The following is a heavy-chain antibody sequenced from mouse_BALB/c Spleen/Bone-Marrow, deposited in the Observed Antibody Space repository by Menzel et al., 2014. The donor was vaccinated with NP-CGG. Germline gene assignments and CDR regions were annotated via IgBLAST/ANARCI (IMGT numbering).Heavy chain of an antibody. J-gene: IGHJ2*01. Sequence: EVKLVESGGGLVKPGGSLKLSCAASGFTFSSYGMSWVRQTPEKRLEWVATISGGGNYTYYPDSVKGRFTISRDNAKNNLYLQMSSLRSEDTALYYCARQAGGSGYFDYWGQGTTLTVSS. CDR2: ISGGGNYT. CDR1: GFTFSSYG. D-gene: IGHD1-1*01. CDR3: ARQAGGSGYFDY. V-gene: IGHV5-9-2*01.